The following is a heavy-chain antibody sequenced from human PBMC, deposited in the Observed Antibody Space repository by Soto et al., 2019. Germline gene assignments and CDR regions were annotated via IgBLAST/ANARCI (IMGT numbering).Heavy chain of an antibody. J-gene: IGHJ4*02. V-gene: IGHV3-23*01. CDR1: GFTFSNYV. D-gene: IGHD1-26*01. CDR3: AKEDVGGYYYSGL. CDR2: ISNSGGST. Sequence: GGSLRLSCAASGFTFSNYVMSWVRQAPGKGLEWVPSISNSGGSTYYADSVKGRFTISRDNSKNTLYLQMNSLRAEDTAVYYCAKEDVGGYYYSGLWGRGTLVTVSS.